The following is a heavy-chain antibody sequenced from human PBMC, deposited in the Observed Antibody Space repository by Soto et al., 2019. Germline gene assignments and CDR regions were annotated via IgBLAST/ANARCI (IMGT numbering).Heavy chain of an antibody. CDR1: GYTFTRYD. V-gene: IGHV1-46*03. J-gene: IGHJ5*02. CDR2: INPSGGST. D-gene: IGHD3-10*01. Sequence: ASGKVSCKASGYTFTRYDMHWVRQAPGQGLEWMGIINPSGGSTSYAQKFQGRVTMTRDTSTSTVYMELSSLRSEDTAVYYCARDRRETMVRGVIIASWFDPWG. CDR3: ARDRRETMVRGVIIASWFDP.